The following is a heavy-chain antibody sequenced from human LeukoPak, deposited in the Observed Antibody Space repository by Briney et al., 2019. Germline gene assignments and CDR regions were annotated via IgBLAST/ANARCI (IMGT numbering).Heavy chain of an antibody. J-gene: IGHJ5*02. CDR3: ARETSWASERTNWFDP. CDR1: GFTFSSYA. D-gene: IGHD2-2*01. Sequence: GRSLRLSCAASGFTFSSYAMHWVRQAPGRGRGWVAVISYDGSNKYYADSVKGRFTISRDNSKNTLYLQMNSLRAEDTAVYYCARETSWASERTNWFDPWGQGTLVTVSS. CDR2: ISYDGSNK. V-gene: IGHV3-30-3*01.